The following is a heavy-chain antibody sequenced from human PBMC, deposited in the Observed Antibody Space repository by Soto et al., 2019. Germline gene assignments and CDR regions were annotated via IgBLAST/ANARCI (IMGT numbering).Heavy chain of an antibody. CDR1: GGTFSSYA. CDR2: IIPICGTA. CDR3: ARSQGGSSSLDIYYYYYYGMDV. J-gene: IGHJ6*02. Sequence: QVQLVQSGAEVKKPGSSVKVSCKAPGGTFSSYAISWVRQAPGQGLEWMGGIIPICGTAKYAQKFQGRVTITADESTSTGYMELSRLRSEDTAVYYCARSQGGSSSLDIYYYYYYGMDVWGQGTTVTVSS. V-gene: IGHV1-69*01. D-gene: IGHD2-15*01.